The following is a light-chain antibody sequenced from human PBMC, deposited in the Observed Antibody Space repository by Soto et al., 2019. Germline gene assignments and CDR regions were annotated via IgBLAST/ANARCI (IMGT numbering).Light chain of an antibody. J-gene: IGKJ4*01. CDR1: QTISTW. CDR2: DGS. V-gene: IGKV1-5*01. Sequence: DIQMTQSPSTLSASVGDRVTISCRASQTISTWLAWYQQKPGKAPDLLIYDGSSLESGVPSRFSGSASGTEFTLTISSLQPDDFATYWCQRYFDDSPTFGGGTKVDI. CDR3: QRYFDDSPT.